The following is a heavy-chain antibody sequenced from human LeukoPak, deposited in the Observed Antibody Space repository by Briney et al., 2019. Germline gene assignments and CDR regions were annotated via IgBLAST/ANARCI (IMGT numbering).Heavy chain of an antibody. V-gene: IGHV3-49*04. J-gene: IGHJ4*02. CDR1: GFTFSSYW. Sequence: GGSLRLSCAASGFTFSSYWMNWVRQAPGKGLEWVGFIRGKGSGGTTEYAASVKGRFTISRDDSKSIAYLQMNSLKTEDTAVYYCTGLPNSSWSTGVDYWGQGTLVTVSS. D-gene: IGHD6-13*01. CDR2: IRGKGSGGTT. CDR3: TGLPNSSWSTGVDY.